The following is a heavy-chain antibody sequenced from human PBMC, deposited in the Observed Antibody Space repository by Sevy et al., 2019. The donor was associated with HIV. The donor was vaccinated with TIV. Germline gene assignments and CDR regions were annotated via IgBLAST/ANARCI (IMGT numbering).Heavy chain of an antibody. CDR1: GGTFSSYA. J-gene: IGHJ4*02. CDR3: AAPYYYDSSGYYLDY. D-gene: IGHD3-22*01. V-gene: IGHV1-69*13. Sequence: ASVKVSCKASGGTFSSYAISWVRQAPGQGLEWMGGIIPIFGTANYAQKFQGRVTITADESTSTAYMELSSLRSEDTAVYYCAAPYYYDSSGYYLDYWGQGTLVTVSS. CDR2: IIPIFGTA.